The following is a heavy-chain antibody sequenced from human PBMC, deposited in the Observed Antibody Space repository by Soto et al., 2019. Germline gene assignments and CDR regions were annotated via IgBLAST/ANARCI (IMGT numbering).Heavy chain of an antibody. Sequence: SEALSLTCIVSGASISSGDYYWSWVRQPPGKGLEWIGHISYSGTIDYSPSLKSRVTISLDTSKNQFSLNLNSVTAADTAVYYCVRALGSRFMEWPRFDPRGQGTLVTVSS. CDR3: VRALGSRFMEWPRFDP. CDR1: GASISSGDYY. V-gene: IGHV4-30-4*01. J-gene: IGHJ5*02. CDR2: ISYSGTI. D-gene: IGHD3-3*01.